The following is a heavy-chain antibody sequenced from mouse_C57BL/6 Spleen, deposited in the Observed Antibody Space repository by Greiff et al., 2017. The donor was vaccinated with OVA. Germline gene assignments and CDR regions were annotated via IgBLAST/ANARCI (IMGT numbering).Heavy chain of an antibody. CDR1: GYSITSGYY. Sequence: ESGPGLVKPSQSLSLTCSVTGYSITSGYYWNWIRQFPGNKLGWMGYISYDGSNNYNPSLKNRISITRDTSKNQFFLKLNSVTTEDTATYYCATDGNLYAMDYWGQGTSVTVSS. D-gene: IGHD2-1*01. J-gene: IGHJ4*01. CDR3: ATDGNLYAMDY. V-gene: IGHV3-6*01. CDR2: ISYDGSN.